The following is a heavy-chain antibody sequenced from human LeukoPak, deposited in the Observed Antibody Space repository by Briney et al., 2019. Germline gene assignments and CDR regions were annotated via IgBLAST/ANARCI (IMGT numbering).Heavy chain of an antibody. J-gene: IGHJ6*03. D-gene: IGHD3-16*02. CDR2: ISYDGSNK. CDR1: GFTFSSYG. CDR3: ARDGQTYYDYVWGSYRMDRMDV. Sequence: GGSLRLSCAASGFTFSSYGMHWVRQAPGKGLEWVAVISYDGSNKYYADSVKGRFTISRDNSKNTLYLQMNSLRAEDTAVYYCARDGQTYYDYVWGSYRMDRMDVWGKGTTVTVSS. V-gene: IGHV3-30*03.